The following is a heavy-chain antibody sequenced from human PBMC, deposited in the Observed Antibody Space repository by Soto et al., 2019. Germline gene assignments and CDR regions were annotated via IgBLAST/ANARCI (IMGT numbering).Heavy chain of an antibody. CDR3: ARNLTPYNWFDP. Sequence: PSETLSLTCTVSGGSISSSSYYWGWIRQPPGKGLEWIGSIYYRGSTYYNTSLKSQVTISVDTSKNKFSLKLSSVTAADTAVYYCARNLTPYNWFDPWGQGTRVTVS. CDR1: GGSISSSSYY. CDR2: IYYRGST. V-gene: IGHV4-39*01. J-gene: IGHJ5*02.